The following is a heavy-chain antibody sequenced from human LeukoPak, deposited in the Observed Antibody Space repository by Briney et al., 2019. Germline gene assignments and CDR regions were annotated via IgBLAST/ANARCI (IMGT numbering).Heavy chain of an antibody. CDR1: GYTFTSYY. J-gene: IGHJ4*02. CDR2: INPSGGST. Sequence: APVKVSCKASGYTFTSYYMHWVRQAPGQGLEWMGIINPSGGSTSYAQKFQGRVTMTRDMSTSTVYMELSSLRSEDTAVYYCARGSITMVRGVISYFDYWGQGTLVTVSS. V-gene: IGHV1-46*01. CDR3: ARGSITMVRGVISYFDY. D-gene: IGHD3-10*01.